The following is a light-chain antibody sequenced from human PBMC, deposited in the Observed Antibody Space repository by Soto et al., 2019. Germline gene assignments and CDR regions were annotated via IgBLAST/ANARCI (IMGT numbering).Light chain of an antibody. CDR3: HQYGSAPWT. CDR2: GAS. V-gene: IGKV3-20*01. J-gene: IGKJ1*01. CDR1: QSVSSNY. Sequence: IVFTQSPGTLSLSPGERGALSCRASQSVSSNYVAWYQQKPGQAPRLLISGASNRATGTPDRFRGSGSGTDFTLTITRLQPEDFAVYYCHQYGSAPWTFGQGTKVEIK.